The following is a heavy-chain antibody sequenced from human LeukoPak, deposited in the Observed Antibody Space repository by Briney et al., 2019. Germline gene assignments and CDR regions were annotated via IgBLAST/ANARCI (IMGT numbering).Heavy chain of an antibody. CDR1: DGSISGYY. CDR3: ARHYDTSPLAGWFDP. Sequence: SETLSLTCSVSDGSISGYYWSWIRQPPGEGLEWIGCIFYSGTTNYNPSLKSRVTITVDTSKNQFSLELSSVTAADTAVYYCARHYDTSPLAGWFDPWGQGTLVTVSS. J-gene: IGHJ5*02. V-gene: IGHV4-59*08. D-gene: IGHD2-2*01. CDR2: IFYSGTT.